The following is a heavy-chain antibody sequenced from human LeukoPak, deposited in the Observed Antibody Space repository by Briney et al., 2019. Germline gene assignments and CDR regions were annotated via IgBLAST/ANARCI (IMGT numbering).Heavy chain of an antibody. D-gene: IGHD3-10*01. CDR1: GGSISSSYY. J-gene: IGHJ3*02. V-gene: IGHV4-39*07. Sequence: PSGTLSLTCAVSGGSISSSYYWGWVRQPPGKGLEWIGNIFYSGSTYYSPSLKSRVTISLDTSRNQFSLKLNSVTAADTAVYYCAKSNGYGLVDIWGQGTMVTVSS. CDR2: IFYSGST. CDR3: AKSNGYGLVDI.